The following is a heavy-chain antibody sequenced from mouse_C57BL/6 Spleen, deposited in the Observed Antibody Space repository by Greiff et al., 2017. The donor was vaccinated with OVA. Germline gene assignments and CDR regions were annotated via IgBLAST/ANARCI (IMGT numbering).Heavy chain of an antibody. CDR3: ASVYGSSYSYAMDY. D-gene: IGHD1-1*01. V-gene: IGHV5-17*01. CDR2: ISSGSSTI. CDR1: GFTFSDYG. Sequence: VQLKESGGGLVKPGGSLKLSCAASGFTFSDYGMHWVRQAPEKGLEWVAYISSGSSTIYYADTVKGRFTISRYNAKNTLFLQMTSLRSEDTAMYYCASVYGSSYSYAMDYWGQGTSVTVAS. J-gene: IGHJ4*01.